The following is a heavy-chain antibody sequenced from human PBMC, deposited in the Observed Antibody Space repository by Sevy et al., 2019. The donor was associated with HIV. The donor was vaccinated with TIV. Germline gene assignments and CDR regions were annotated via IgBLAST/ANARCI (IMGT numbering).Heavy chain of an antibody. D-gene: IGHD5-12*01. CDR2: IHYSGGT. J-gene: IGHJ4*02. CDR1: SGSISSSDSY. V-gene: IGHV4-30-4*01. CDR3: ANRRGYSHGPFDY. Sequence: SETLSLTCTVSSGSISSSDSYWSWIRQSPGKGLEWIGYIHYSGGTYYNPFLKSRVAMSVDTSEKQFSLKLSFLTAADTAIYYCANRRGYSHGPFDYWGQGILVTVSS.